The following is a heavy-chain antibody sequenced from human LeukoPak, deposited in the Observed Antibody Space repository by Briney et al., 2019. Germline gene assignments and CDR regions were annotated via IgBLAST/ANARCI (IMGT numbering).Heavy chain of an antibody. CDR2: ISISSNYI. Sequence: GGSLRLSCAASGFTFSRYSMNWVRQAPGKGLEWVSSISISSNYIYYTDSVKGRCTISRDNGKNSLYLQMNSLRAEDTAVYYCARDRTTVTTRSRYFDYWGQGTLVTVSS. CDR1: GFTFSRYS. V-gene: IGHV3-21*01. D-gene: IGHD4-17*01. J-gene: IGHJ4*02. CDR3: ARDRTTVTTRSRYFDY.